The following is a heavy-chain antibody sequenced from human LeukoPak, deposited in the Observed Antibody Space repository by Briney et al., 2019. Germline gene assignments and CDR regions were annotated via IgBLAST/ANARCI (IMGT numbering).Heavy chain of an antibody. CDR1: GFTVSSNY. Sequence: PGGSLRLSCAASGFTVSSNYMSGVRQAPEKGLEGVSVIYSGGSTYYADSVKGRFTVPGDNSKNTLSLQMNSLRAEDTAVYYCARGALPVAGRYFDYWGQGTLVTVSS. CDR2: IYSGGST. D-gene: IGHD6-19*01. CDR3: ARGALPVAGRYFDY. J-gene: IGHJ4*02. V-gene: IGHV3-53*01.